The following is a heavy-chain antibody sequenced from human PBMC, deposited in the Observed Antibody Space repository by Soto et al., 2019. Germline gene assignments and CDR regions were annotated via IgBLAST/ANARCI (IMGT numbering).Heavy chain of an antibody. D-gene: IGHD2-8*01. V-gene: IGHV3-74*01. J-gene: IGHJ4*02. Sequence: GGSLRLSCAASGFTFSSYWMHWVRQAPGKGLVWVSRINSDGSPTRYAGSVKGRFTISRDNAKNTLYLQMNSLRAEDTAVYYCTREYGVSNDYWGQGTLVTVSS. CDR3: TREYGVSNDY. CDR2: INSDGSPT. CDR1: GFTFSSYW.